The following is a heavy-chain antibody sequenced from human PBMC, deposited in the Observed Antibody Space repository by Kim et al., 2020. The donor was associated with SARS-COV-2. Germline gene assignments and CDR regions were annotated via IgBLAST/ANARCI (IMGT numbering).Heavy chain of an antibody. Sequence: SETLSLTCTVSGGSISSYYWSWIRQPPGKGLEWIGYIYYSGSTNYNPSLKSRVTISVDTSKNQFSLKLSSVTAADTAVYYCARFWGSYRYYFDYWGQGTL. CDR3: ARFWGSYRYYFDY. CDR2: IYYSGST. V-gene: IGHV4-59*13. D-gene: IGHD3-16*02. J-gene: IGHJ4*02. CDR1: GGSISSYY.